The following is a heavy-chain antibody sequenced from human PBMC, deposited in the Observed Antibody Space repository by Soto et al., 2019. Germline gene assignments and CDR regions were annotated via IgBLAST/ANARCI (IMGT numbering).Heavy chain of an antibody. J-gene: IGHJ6*02. V-gene: IGHV4-61*01. CDR1: GGSVSSGSYY. Sequence: PSETLSLTCTVSGGSVSSGSYYWSWIRQPPGKGLEWIGYISYSGSTNYNPSLKSRVTISVDTSKNQFSLKLSSVTAADTAVYYCARDHSGSYFYYGIDVRAQRTTVTGSS. CDR3: ARDHSGSYFYYGIDV. D-gene: IGHD1-26*01. CDR2: ISYSGST.